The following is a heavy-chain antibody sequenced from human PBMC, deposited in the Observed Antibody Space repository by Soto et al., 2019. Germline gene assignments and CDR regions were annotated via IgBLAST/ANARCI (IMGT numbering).Heavy chain of an antibody. CDR1: GGSMRNYF. V-gene: IGHV4-59*01. D-gene: IGHD6-13*01. CDR3: AAGEASSRNLAPYYLDF. CDR2: IHYSGIT. J-gene: IGHJ4*02. Sequence: NPSETLSLTCTVSGGSMRNYFWTWIRQPPGKGLEWIGYIHYSGITSFFPSYHPSLRSRVTISEDTSKNQFSLKLLSVTTADTAVYFCAAGEASSRNLAPYYLDFWGQGTLVTVSS.